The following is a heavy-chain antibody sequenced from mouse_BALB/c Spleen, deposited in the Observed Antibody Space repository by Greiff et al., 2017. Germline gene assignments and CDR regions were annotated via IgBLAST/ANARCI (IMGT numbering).Heavy chain of an antibody. V-gene: IGHV14-3*02. CDR1: GFNIKDTY. J-gene: IGHJ4*01. CDR2: IDPANGNT. D-gene: IGHD2-3*01. Sequence: EVQLQQSGAELVKPGASVKLSCTASGFNIKDTYMHWVKQRPEQGLEWIGRIDPANGNTKYDPKFQGKATITADTSSNTAYLQLSSLTSEDTAIYYCARDSGGYYGAMDYWGQGTSVTVSS. CDR3: ARDSGGYYGAMDY.